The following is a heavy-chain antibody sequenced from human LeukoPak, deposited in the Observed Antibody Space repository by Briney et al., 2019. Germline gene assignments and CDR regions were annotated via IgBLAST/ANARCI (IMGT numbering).Heavy chain of an antibody. CDR3: ARPEYRYGYILDY. D-gene: IGHD5-18*01. J-gene: IGHJ4*02. V-gene: IGHV1-46*01. Sequence: ASVKVSCKASGYTFTSYYMHWVRQAPGQGLEWMGIINPSGGSTSYAQKFQGRVTMTRDTSISTAHMELSRLTSDDTAVYYCARPEYRYGYILDYWGQGTLVTVSS. CDR2: INPSGGST. CDR1: GYTFTSYY.